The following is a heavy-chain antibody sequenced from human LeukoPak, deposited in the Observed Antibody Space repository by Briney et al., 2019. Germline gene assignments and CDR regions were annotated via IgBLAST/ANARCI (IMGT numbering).Heavy chain of an antibody. Sequence: PGGSLRLSCAASGFTFSSYGMHWVRQAPGKGLEWVAFIRYDGSNKYYADSVKGRFTISRDNSKNTLYLQMNSLRAEDTAVYYCAKDDCSSTSCYWGDYYHYMDVWGKGTTVTVSS. CDR1: GFTFSSYG. J-gene: IGHJ6*03. D-gene: IGHD2-2*01. CDR2: IRYDGSNK. CDR3: AKDDCSSTSCYWGDYYHYMDV. V-gene: IGHV3-30*02.